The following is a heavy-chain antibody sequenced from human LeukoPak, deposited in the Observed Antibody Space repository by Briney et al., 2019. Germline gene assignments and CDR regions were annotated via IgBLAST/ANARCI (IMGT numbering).Heavy chain of an antibody. D-gene: IGHD2-2*01. Sequence: GGSLRLSCAASGFIFSSYWMSWVRQAPGKGLEWVANIKEDGSEKYYVDSVKGRFTISRDNAKNSLYLQTNSLRAEDTAVYYCARRALRYCSSTSCPAQYYGVDVWGKGTTVTV. J-gene: IGHJ6*04. CDR2: IKEDGSEK. CDR1: GFIFSSYW. V-gene: IGHV3-7*03. CDR3: ARRALRYCSSTSCPAQYYGVDV.